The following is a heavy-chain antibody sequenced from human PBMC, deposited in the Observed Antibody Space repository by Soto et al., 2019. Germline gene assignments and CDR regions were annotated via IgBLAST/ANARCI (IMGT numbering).Heavy chain of an antibody. D-gene: IGHD3-22*01. Sequence: ASVKVSCKASGYTFTSYDINWVRQATGQGLEWMGWMNPNSGNTAYAQKFQGRVTMTRNTSISTAYMELSSLRSEDTAVYYCAKNYYDSSGFDYWGQGTLVTVSS. CDR3: AKNYYDSSGFDY. V-gene: IGHV1-8*01. CDR2: MNPNSGNT. CDR1: GYTFTSYD. J-gene: IGHJ4*02.